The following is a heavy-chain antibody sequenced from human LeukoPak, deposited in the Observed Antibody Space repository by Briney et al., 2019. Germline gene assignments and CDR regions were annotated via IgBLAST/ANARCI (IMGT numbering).Heavy chain of an antibody. D-gene: IGHD3-3*01. CDR2: IIPIFGTA. J-gene: IGHJ6*02. CDR1: GGTFSSYA. CDR3: ARDNPKTIWSGYPNYYYYGMDV. Sequence: ASVKVSCKASGGTFSSYAISWVRQAPGQGLEWMGGIIPIFGTANYAQKFQGRVTITADGSTSTAYMELSSLRSEDTAVYYCARDNPKTIWSGYPNYYYYGMDVWGQGTTVTVSS. V-gene: IGHV1-69*13.